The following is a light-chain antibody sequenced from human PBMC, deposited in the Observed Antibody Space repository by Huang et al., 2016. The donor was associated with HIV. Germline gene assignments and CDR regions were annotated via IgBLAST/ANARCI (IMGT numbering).Light chain of an antibody. CDR2: WAS. J-gene: IGKJ4*01. CDR1: QSVLYSSNNKNY. Sequence: DIVMTQSPDSLAVSLGERATINCKSSQSVLYSSNNKNYLAWYQQKPGQPPKLISYWASTRESGVPDRCSGSGSGTDFTLTISSLQAEDVAVYYCQQYYSTPPTFGGGTKVEIK. V-gene: IGKV4-1*01. CDR3: QQYYSTPPT.